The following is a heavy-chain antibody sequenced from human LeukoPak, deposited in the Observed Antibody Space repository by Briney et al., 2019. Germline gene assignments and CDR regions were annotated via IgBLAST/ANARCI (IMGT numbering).Heavy chain of an antibody. CDR1: GFTFSGSA. CDR2: IDKKDRGYATAT. CDR3: TRDSGTYNWFDP. J-gene: IGHJ5*02. Sequence: GSLRLSCAASGFTFSGSAIHWVRQSSGKGLEWVGQIDKKDRGYATATAYAASVKGRFTISRDDSINTAYLQMKSLKTEDTALYYCTRDSGTYNWFDPWGQGTLVTVSS. D-gene: IGHD1-26*01. V-gene: IGHV3-73*01.